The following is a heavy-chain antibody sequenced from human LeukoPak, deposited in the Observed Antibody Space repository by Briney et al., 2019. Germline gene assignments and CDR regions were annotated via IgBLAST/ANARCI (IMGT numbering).Heavy chain of an antibody. Sequence: SETLSLTCAVNAVSFTAYYWSWIRQPPGKGLEWIGEIDHTRSISYNPSLRSRVTISLDTFKNQLSLKQRSVTGADRAIYYCARGGYGPGSHYRYWGQGTLVTVSS. V-gene: IGHV4-34*01. CDR1: AVSFTAYY. D-gene: IGHD3-10*01. CDR3: ARGGYGPGSHYRY. CDR2: IDHTRSI. J-gene: IGHJ4*02.